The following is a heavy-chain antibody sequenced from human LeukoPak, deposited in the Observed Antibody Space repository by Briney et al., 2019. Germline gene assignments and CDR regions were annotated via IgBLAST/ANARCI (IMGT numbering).Heavy chain of an antibody. CDR3: AREIRVLIIGYATRFDP. D-gene: IGHD3-10*01. J-gene: IGHJ5*02. CDR2: NSHSGST. CDR1: GSSISSSFY. Sequence: SETLSLTCAVSGSSISSSFYWGWIRQPPGKGLEWSGRNSHSGSTSYNPSLKSRVTISVDTSKNQFPLKLTSVTAADSAVYWCAREIRVLIIGYATRFDPWGQGTLVTVSS. V-gene: IGHV4-38-2*02.